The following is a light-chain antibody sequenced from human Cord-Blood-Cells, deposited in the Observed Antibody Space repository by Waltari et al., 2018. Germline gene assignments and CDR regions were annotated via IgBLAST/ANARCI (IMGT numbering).Light chain of an antibody. CDR1: SSDGGGYNY. Sequence: QSALTQPASVSGSPGQSITIPCTGTSSDGGGYNYVSWYQQHPGKAPKLMIYDVSNRPSGVSNRFSGSKSGNMASLTISGLQAEDEADYYCSSYTSSSTVVFGGGTKLTVL. CDR2: DVS. J-gene: IGLJ2*01. V-gene: IGLV2-14*01. CDR3: SSYTSSSTVV.